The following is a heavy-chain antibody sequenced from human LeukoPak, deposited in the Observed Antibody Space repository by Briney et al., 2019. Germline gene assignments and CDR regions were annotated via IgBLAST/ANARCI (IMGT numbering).Heavy chain of an antibody. CDR2: IGVNT. CDR3: ARDTFPLGARVKMGDFLDC. V-gene: IGHV3-23*01. D-gene: IGHD3-16*01. Sequence: GGSLRLSCAASGFTFSNYAMSWVRQAPGKGLEWVSAIGVNTYYTDSVKGRFTISRDNAKNTLYLQMNRLSAEGTALYYCARDTFPLGARVKMGDFLDCWGQGTWVTSPQ. CDR1: GFTFSNYA. J-gene: IGHJ4*02.